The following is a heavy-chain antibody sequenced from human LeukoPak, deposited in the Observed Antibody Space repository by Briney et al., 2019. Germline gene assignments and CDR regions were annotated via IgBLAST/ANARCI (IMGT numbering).Heavy chain of an antibody. CDR2: ISGSGGNT. J-gene: IGHJ6*02. CDR3: AKDGAATDFYNYYGMDV. D-gene: IGHD6-13*01. CDR1: GFTFNNYA. Sequence: GGSLRLSCAASGFTFNNYAMNWVRQAPGKGLEWVSAISGSGGNTYYADSVRGRFTISRDNSKNTLNLQMNSLRAEDTAVYYCAKDGAATDFYNYYGMDVWAKGPRSPSP. V-gene: IGHV3-23*01.